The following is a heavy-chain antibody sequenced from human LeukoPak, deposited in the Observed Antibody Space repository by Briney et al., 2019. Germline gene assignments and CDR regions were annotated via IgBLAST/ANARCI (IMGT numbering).Heavy chain of an antibody. Sequence: PGGSLRLSCAASGFTFSSYSMNWVRQAPGKGLEWVSSISSSSSYIYYADSVKGRFTISRDNAKNSLYLQMNSLRAEDTAVYYCARGQVSYYYDSSGYYSTPLDYWGQETLVTVSS. CDR3: ARGQVSYYYDSSGYYSTPLDY. D-gene: IGHD3-22*01. CDR2: ISSSSSYI. V-gene: IGHV3-21*01. CDR1: GFTFSSYS. J-gene: IGHJ4*02.